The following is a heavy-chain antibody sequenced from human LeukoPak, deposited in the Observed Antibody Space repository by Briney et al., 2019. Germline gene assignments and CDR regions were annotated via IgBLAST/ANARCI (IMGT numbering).Heavy chain of an antibody. CDR3: ARVVPAATPSYYYFDY. J-gene: IGHJ4*02. D-gene: IGHD2-2*01. Sequence: GASVKVSFKASGYTFTSYYMHWVRQAPGQGLEWMGIINPSGGSTSYAQKFQGRVTMTRDTSTSTVYMELSSLRSEDTAVYYCARVVPAATPSYYYFDYWGQGTLVTVSS. CDR1: GYTFTSYY. V-gene: IGHV1-46*03. CDR2: INPSGGST.